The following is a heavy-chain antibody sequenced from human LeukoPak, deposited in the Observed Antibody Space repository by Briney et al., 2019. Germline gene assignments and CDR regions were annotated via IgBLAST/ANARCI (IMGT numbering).Heavy chain of an antibody. CDR2: FWYDGRNK. Sequence: PGGSPRLSCAASGLTLSSYGMHWGRQAPGQGLGGGGGFWYDGRNKYYADSVKGRFTISRDNSKNTLYLQMNSLRAEDTAVYYCARGIGAITMVRGVIIRSNWFDPWGQGTLVTVSS. CDR1: GLTLSSYG. CDR3: ARGIGAITMVRGVIIRSNWFDP. V-gene: IGHV3-33*01. J-gene: IGHJ5*02. D-gene: IGHD3-10*01.